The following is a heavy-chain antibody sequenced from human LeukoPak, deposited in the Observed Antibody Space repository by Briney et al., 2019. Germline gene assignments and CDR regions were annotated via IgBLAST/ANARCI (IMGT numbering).Heavy chain of an antibody. CDR2: ISYDGSNK. CDR1: GFTFSSYA. CDR3: ARDPYYDFWSGYSHYYYYYYMDV. D-gene: IGHD3-3*01. Sequence: GRSLRLSCAASGFTFSSYAMHWVRQAPGKGLEWVAVISYDGSNKYYADSVKGRFTISRDNAKNSLYLQMNSLRAEDTAVYYCARDPYYDFWSGYSHYYYYYYMDVWGKGTTVTVSS. V-gene: IGHV3-30-3*01. J-gene: IGHJ6*03.